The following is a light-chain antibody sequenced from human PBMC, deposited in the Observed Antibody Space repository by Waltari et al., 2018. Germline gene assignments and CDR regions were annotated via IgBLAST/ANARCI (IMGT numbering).Light chain of an antibody. CDR1: PSILSSSNNQNY. J-gene: IGKJ1*01. V-gene: IGKV4-1*01. CDR3: QQYYTSPET. Sequence: DIVMTQSPGSLAVSLGERATIIRQSHPSILSSSNNQNYLGWWQQKPGQPPKLLIFWAPTRESGVPDRFSGSGSATDFTLTISSLQAEDVAVYYCQQYYTSPETFGQGTRVEIK. CDR2: WAP.